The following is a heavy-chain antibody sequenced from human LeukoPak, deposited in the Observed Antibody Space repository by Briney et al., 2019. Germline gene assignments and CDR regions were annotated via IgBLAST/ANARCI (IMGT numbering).Heavy chain of an antibody. D-gene: IGHD3-10*01. CDR3: ARDRGYYGSPSYYYYMDV. CDR2: IYYSGST. V-gene: IGHV4-39*07. J-gene: IGHJ6*03. Sequence: PSETLSLTCTVSGGSISSSSYYWGWIRQPPGKGLEWIGSIYYSGSTNYNPSLKSRVTMSVDTSKNQFSLKLSSVTAADTAVYYCARDRGYYGSPSYYYYMDVWGKGTTVTISS. CDR1: GGSISSSSYY.